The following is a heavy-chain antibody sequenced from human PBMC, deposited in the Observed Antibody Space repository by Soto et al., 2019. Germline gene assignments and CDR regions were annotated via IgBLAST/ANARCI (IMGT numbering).Heavy chain of an antibody. CDR1: GYTFSGYY. D-gene: IGHD2-2*02. Sequence: VASVKVSCKASGYTFSGYYIHWLRQAPGQGLEWMGWINPNSGGTNYAQKFQGRVTVTRDTPTSTAYMELSRLTSDDTAVYYCARSLTEGYWTIPGCYTRPLYGMDVWGQGTTVTVSS. V-gene: IGHV1-2*02. CDR3: ARSLTEGYWTIPGCYTRPLYGMDV. J-gene: IGHJ6*02. CDR2: INPNSGGT.